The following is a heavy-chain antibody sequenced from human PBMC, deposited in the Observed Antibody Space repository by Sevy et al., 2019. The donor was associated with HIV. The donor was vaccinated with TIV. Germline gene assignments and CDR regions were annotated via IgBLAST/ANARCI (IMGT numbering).Heavy chain of an antibody. Sequence: ASVKVSCKTSGYTFTNNDINWLRQAAGQGLEWMGWMTPDSGRAGYAQRFQGRVTFTRETSRSTAYMELSNLTSDDTAVYYCTRYIDVFRRGSYYNFMDVWGQGTSVTVSS. V-gene: IGHV1-8*03. J-gene: IGHJ6*02. CDR3: TRYIDVFRRGSYYNFMDV. D-gene: IGHD3-10*01. CDR1: GYTFTNND. CDR2: MTPDSGRA.